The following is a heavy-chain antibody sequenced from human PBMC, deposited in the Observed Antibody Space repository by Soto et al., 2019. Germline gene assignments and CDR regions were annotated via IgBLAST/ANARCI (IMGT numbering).Heavy chain of an antibody. J-gene: IGHJ6*02. CDR2: INPNSGGT. CDR1: GYTFTGYY. D-gene: IGHD5-18*01. V-gene: IGHV1-2*04. CDR3: AAALDNSXGTNQPRTTYYYYGMDV. Sequence: ASVKVSCKDSGYTFTGYYMHWVRQAPGQGLEWMGWINPNSGGTNYAQKFQGWVTMTRDTSISTAYMELSRLRSDDTAVYYCAAALDNSXGTNQPRTTYYYYGMDVWGQGTTVTVSS.